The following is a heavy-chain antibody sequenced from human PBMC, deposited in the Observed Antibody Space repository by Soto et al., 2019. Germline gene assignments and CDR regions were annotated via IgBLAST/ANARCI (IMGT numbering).Heavy chain of an antibody. CDR1: GYRFTSTY. J-gene: IGHJ1*01. CDR3: VRDQSYNDNYWWLYT. V-gene: IGHV1-46*01. D-gene: IGHD3-22*01. CDR2: IDPNGGRR. Sequence: ASVKVSCKASGYRFTSTYMHWVLQAPGEGLEWMGVIDPNGGRRIYSEKFQGRVTLSRDTSTATDYMQLSSLRSEDTAMYYCVRDQSYNDNYWWLYTWGQGSLVTVSS.